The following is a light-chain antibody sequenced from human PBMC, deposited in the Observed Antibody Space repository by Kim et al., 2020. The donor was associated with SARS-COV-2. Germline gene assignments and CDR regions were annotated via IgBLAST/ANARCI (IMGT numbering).Light chain of an antibody. Sequence: SLSPGESATLSCKASQSIYSNSVAWYQHKPGQTPRLLIYDASSRATAIADRFSGSGSGTDFTLTISRLEPEDFAVYYCQQYGSSPTFGQGTKVEI. J-gene: IGKJ1*01. CDR3: QQYGSSPT. CDR2: DAS. V-gene: IGKV3-20*01. CDR1: QSIYSNS.